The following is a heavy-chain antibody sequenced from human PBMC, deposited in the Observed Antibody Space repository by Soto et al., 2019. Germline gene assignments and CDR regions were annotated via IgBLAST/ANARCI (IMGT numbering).Heavy chain of an antibody. CDR3: ARVDYGDYTYYYYGMDV. Sequence: GGSLRLSCAASGFTFSSYGMHWVRQAPGKGLEWVAVIWYDGSNKYYADSVKGRFTISRDNSKNTLYLQMNSLRAEDTAVYYCARVDYGDYTYYYYGMDVWGQGTTVTVSS. D-gene: IGHD4-17*01. CDR2: IWYDGSNK. J-gene: IGHJ6*02. V-gene: IGHV3-33*01. CDR1: GFTFSSYG.